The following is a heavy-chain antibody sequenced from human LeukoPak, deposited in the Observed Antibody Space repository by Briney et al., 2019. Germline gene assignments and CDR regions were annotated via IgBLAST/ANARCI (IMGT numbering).Heavy chain of an antibody. Sequence: SVKVSCKASGGTFSSYANSWVRQAPGQGLEWMGRIIPIFGTANYAQKFQGRVTITTDESTSTAYMELSSLRSEDTAVYYCAREHYYYDSSGYLDYWGQGTLVTVSS. V-gene: IGHV1-69*05. CDR2: IIPIFGTA. CDR1: GGTFSSYA. D-gene: IGHD3-22*01. CDR3: AREHYYYDSSGYLDY. J-gene: IGHJ4*02.